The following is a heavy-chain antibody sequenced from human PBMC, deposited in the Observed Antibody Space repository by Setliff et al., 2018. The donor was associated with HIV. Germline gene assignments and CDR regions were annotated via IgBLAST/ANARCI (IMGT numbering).Heavy chain of an antibody. CDR1: GFTFSSFG. V-gene: IGHV3-30*02. Sequence: GGSLRLSCAASGFTFSSFGMHWVRQAPGKGLEWVAFIRYDGSQKYYVDSVKGRFTISRDNSKNTLYLQMNSLRVEDTAVYYCAKDHATSSWFTALLDYWGQGALVTVSS. J-gene: IGHJ4*02. CDR2: IRYDGSQK. CDR3: AKDHATSSWFTALLDY. D-gene: IGHD6-13*01.